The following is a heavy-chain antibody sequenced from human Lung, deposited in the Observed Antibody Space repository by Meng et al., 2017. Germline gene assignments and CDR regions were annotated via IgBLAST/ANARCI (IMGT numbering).Heavy chain of an antibody. V-gene: IGHV4-39*01. CDR2: IGHSGFT. Sequence: QSLRPESGPGWGSPSEALSPTVSVSGGSISTGGYYWGWIRQPPGKGLEWIGSIGHSGFTYYTPSLKSRVAVSLDTSKSQFSLMLTSVTAADTAVYYCVRSSAWVRTGFDPWGQGTLVTVSS. J-gene: IGHJ5*02. CDR3: VRSSAWVRTGFDP. D-gene: IGHD6-19*01. CDR1: GGSISTGGYY.